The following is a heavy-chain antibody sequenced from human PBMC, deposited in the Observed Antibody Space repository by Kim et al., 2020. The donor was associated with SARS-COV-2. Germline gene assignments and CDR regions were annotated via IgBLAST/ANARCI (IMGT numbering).Heavy chain of an antibody. CDR1: GGSISSGSYY. Sequence: SETLSLTCTVAGGSISSGSYYWSWIRQPAGKGLEWIGRIYTSGSTNYNPSLKSRVTISVDTSKNQFSLTLRSVTAADTAVYYCARGSPYCSSTSCYLAGFDPWGQGTLVTVSS. CDR2: IYTSGST. J-gene: IGHJ5*02. V-gene: IGHV4-61*02. CDR3: ARGSPYCSSTSCYLAGFDP. D-gene: IGHD2-2*01.